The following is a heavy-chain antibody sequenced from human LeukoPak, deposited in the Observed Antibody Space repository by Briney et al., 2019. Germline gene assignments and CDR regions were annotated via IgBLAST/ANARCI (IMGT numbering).Heavy chain of an antibody. CDR3: GSRRTAMFGVIKGPIDY. CDR2: INHSGSP. CDR1: GGSFSDYY. J-gene: IGHJ4*02. Sequence: SETLSLTCAVYGGSFSDYYWTWIRQPPGRGLEWIGEINHSGSPNNNPSLKSRVSISFDTSKNQFSLKLTSVTAADTAVYYCGSRRTAMFGVIKGPIDYWGQGTLVTVSS. D-gene: IGHD3-3*01. V-gene: IGHV4-34*01.